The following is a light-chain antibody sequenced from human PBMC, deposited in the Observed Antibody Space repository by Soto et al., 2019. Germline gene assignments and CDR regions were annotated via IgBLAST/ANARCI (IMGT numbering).Light chain of an antibody. CDR1: QTISSW. CDR2: KAS. J-gene: IGKJ1*01. CDR3: QHYNSHSEA. V-gene: IGKV1-5*03. Sequence: DIQMTQSPSTLSGSVGDRVTITCRASQTISSWLAWYQQKPGKAPKLLIYKASTLKSGVPSRFSGSGSGTEFTLTISSLQPDDFATYYCQHYNSHSEAFGQGTQVDIK.